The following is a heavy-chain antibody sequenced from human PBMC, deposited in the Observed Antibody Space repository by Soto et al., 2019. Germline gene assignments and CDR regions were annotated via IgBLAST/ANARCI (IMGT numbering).Heavy chain of an antibody. CDR2: IKQDRSEN. Sequence: GAPLRLSCAASGFTYSSYWMSWLSQDPGKWLEWVANIKQDRSENNYVGSVRGRFTISRGDAKNSLYVQVNSLRAEDTAVYYCVRDFEGSYGYGPFDYWGQGTLVTVSS. J-gene: IGHJ4*02. D-gene: IGHD5-18*01. CDR1: GFTYSSYW. V-gene: IGHV3-7*03. CDR3: VRDFEGSYGYGPFDY.